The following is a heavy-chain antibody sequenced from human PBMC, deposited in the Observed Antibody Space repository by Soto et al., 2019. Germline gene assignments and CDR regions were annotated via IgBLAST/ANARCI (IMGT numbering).Heavy chain of an antibody. CDR2: INPNSDVT. CDR1: GYTFNSYY. D-gene: IGHD3-16*01. V-gene: IGHV1-2*02. Sequence: QVQLVQSGAEVKKPGAPVKVSCKASGYTFNSYYIHWVRQAPGQGLEWMGWINPNSDVTGYAQSFQGRVTMTRDMSMTTAYMDLTRLRSDDTAVYYCVRVGLNRNYDFDFWGQGTLITVSS. J-gene: IGHJ4*02. CDR3: VRVGLNRNYDFDF.